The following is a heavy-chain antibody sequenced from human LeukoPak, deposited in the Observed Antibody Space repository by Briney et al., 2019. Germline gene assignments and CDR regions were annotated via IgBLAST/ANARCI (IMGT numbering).Heavy chain of an antibody. D-gene: IGHD3-22*01. V-gene: IGHV4-59*12. CDR2: IYHTGST. CDR3: ARGPGYYYDSSGYSSKNWFDP. Sequence: SETLSLTCTVSGGSISSNYWSWIREPPGKGLEWIGYIYHTGSTNYNPSLRSRLTISVDTSKNQFSLKLSSVTAADTAVYYCARGPGYYYDSSGYSSKNWFDPWGQGTLVTVSS. CDR1: GGSISSNY. J-gene: IGHJ5*02.